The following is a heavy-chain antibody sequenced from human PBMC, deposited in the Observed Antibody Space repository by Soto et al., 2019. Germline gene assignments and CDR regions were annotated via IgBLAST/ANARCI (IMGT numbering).Heavy chain of an antibody. CDR3: AKVVLRYFDWLLRDSDY. J-gene: IGHJ4*02. CDR2: ISGSGGST. D-gene: IGHD3-9*01. V-gene: IGHV3-23*01. CDR1: GFTFSSYA. Sequence: GGSLRLSCAASGFTFSSYAMSWVRQAPGKGLEWVSAISGSGGSTYYADSVKGRFTISRDNSKNTLYLQMNSLRAEDTAVYYCAKVVLRYFDWLLRDSDYWGQGTLVTVSS.